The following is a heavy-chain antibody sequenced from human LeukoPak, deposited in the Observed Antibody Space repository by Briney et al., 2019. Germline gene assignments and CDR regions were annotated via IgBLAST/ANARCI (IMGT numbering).Heavy chain of an antibody. CDR1: GFTVSSNY. CDR3: ARGWAAAAHSD. Sequence: GGSLRLSCVASGFTVSSNYMSWVRQAPGKGLEWVSVIYSGGSTYYADSVKGRFTISRDNSKNTLYLQMNSLRAEDTAVYYCARGWAAAAHSDWGQGTLVTVSS. J-gene: IGHJ4*02. CDR2: IYSGGST. V-gene: IGHV3-53*01. D-gene: IGHD6-13*01.